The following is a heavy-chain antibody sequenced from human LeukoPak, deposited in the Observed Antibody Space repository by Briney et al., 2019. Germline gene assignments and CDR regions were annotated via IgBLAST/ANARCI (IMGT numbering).Heavy chain of an antibody. J-gene: IGHJ4*02. V-gene: IGHV3-53*01. Sequence: PGGSLRLSCKVSGFTVSSNSMSWVRQAPGKGLEWVSFIYSDNTHYSDSVTGRFTISRDNSKNTLYLQMNSLRAEDTDVYYCARRAGAYSHPYDYWGQGTLVTVSS. CDR1: GFTVSSNS. CDR2: IYSDNT. CDR3: ARRAGAYSHPYDY. D-gene: IGHD4/OR15-4a*01.